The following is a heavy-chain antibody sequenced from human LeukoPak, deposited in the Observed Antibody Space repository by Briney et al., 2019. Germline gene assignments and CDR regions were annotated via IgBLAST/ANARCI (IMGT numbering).Heavy chain of an antibody. J-gene: IGHJ4*02. CDR3: ARDIPRGSNHLDY. Sequence: GGSLRLSCAASGFTFSSYAMDWVRQAPGKGLEWVAVVSYDETKKDYADSVKGRFTISRDTAENSLYLQMNSLRVEDTAVYYCARDIPRGSNHLDYWGQGTLVTVSA. CDR2: VSYDETKK. CDR1: GFTFSSYA. D-gene: IGHD3-10*01. V-gene: IGHV3-30-3*01.